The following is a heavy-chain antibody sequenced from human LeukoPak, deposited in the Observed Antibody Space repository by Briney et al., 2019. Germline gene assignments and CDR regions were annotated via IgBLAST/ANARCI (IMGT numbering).Heavy chain of an antibody. D-gene: IGHD2-2*01. CDR3: ARGCSSASCPIDY. CDR2: IYYSGST. J-gene: IGHJ4*02. Sequence: SETLSLTCTVSGGSISSSSYYWGWIRQPPGKGLEWIGSIYYSGSTYYNPSLKSRVTISVDTSKNQFSLKLSSVTAADTAVYYCARGCSSASCPIDYWGQGTLVTVSS. CDR1: GGSISSSSYY. V-gene: IGHV4-39*07.